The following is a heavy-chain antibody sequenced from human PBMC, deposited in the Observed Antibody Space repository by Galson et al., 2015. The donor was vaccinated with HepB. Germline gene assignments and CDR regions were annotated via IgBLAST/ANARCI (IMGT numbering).Heavy chain of an antibody. V-gene: IGHV4-59*08. Sequence: SETLSLTCPVSGGSIRSYFWSWIRQSSGKGLEWIGNIHYNGSPNYSPSLESRVTISVDTSTDDFSLKLSSVTAADTAVYYCARHADFSPAGNWYVDLGDRGTLGAVSS. CDR1: GGSIRSYF. CDR3: ARHADFSPAGNWYVDL. J-gene: IGHJ2*01. D-gene: IGHD6-13*01. CDR2: IHYNGSP.